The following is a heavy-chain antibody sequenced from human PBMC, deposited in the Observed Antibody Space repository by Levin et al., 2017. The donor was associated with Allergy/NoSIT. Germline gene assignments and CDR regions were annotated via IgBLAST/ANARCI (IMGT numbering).Heavy chain of an antibody. D-gene: IGHD5-12*01. CDR2: IKSKSDGGTT. Sequence: GGSLRLSCAASGFTFTNAWMSWVRQAPGKGLEWVSRIKSKSDGGTTDYAAPVKGRFTISRDDSKNTLYLQMNSLITEDTGVYCCTTDRYTGYEPEYFHHWGQGTLVTVSS. V-gene: IGHV3-15*01. J-gene: IGHJ1*01. CDR3: TTDRYTGYEPEYFHH. CDR1: GFTFTNAW.